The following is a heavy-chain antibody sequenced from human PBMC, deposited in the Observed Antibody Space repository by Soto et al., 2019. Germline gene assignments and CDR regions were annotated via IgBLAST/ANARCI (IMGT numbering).Heavy chain of an antibody. CDR2: IIPIFGTA. Sequence: QVQLVQSGAEVKKPGSSVKVSCKASGGTFSSYSINWVRQAPGQGLEWMGEIIPIFGTANYPQKFQARVTITADESTSTAYMELSSLRSEDTAVYYCARDGGRHSGGIDYWGQGALVTVSS. CDR3: ARDGGRHSGGIDY. J-gene: IGHJ4*02. D-gene: IGHD1-26*01. CDR1: GGTFSSYS. V-gene: IGHV1-69*01.